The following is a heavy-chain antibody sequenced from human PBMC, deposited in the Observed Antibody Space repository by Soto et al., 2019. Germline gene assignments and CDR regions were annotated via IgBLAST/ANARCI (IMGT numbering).Heavy chain of an antibody. J-gene: IGHJ3*02. CDR1: GYTFTGYY. CDR2: INPNSGGT. CDR3: ARETGVKYNHQVSLTDVDTYCSGGSCYSGRGAFDI. Sequence: ASVKVFCKASGYTFTGYYMHWVRQAPGQGLEWMGWINPNSGGTNYAQKFQGWVTMTRDTSISTAYMELSRLRSDDTAVYYCARETGVKYNHQVSLTDVDTYCSGGSCYSGRGAFDIWGQGTMVTVSS. V-gene: IGHV1-2*04. D-gene: IGHD2-15*01.